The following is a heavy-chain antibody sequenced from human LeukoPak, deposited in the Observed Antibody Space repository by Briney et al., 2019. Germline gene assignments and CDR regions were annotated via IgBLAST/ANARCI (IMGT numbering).Heavy chain of an antibody. CDR2: ISGSGGST. V-gene: IGHV3-23*01. Sequence: PGVSLRLSCAASGFTFSSYAMSWVRQAPGKGLKWVSAISGSGGSTYYADSVKGRFTISRDNSKNTLYLQMNSLRAEDTAVYYCAKDTAVAGAYYFDYWGQGTLVTVSS. CDR3: AKDTAVAGAYYFDY. J-gene: IGHJ4*02. D-gene: IGHD6-19*01. CDR1: GFTFSSYA.